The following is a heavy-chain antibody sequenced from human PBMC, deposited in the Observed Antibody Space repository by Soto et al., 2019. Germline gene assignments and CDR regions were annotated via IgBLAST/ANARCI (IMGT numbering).Heavy chain of an antibody. Sequence: GASVKVSCKASGYTFTSYGISWVRQAPGQGLEWMGWISAYNGNTNYAQKHQGRVTMTTDTSTSTVYIELWSLRSDDTAVYYCAREGYYDFWSGYYPNYYGMDVWGQGTTVTVSS. CDR1: GYTFTSYG. D-gene: IGHD3-3*01. CDR2: ISAYNGNT. J-gene: IGHJ6*02. CDR3: AREGYYDFWSGYYPNYYGMDV. V-gene: IGHV1-18*01.